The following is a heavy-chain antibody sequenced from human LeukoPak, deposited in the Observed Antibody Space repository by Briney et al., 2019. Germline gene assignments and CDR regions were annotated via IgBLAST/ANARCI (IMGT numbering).Heavy chain of an antibody. CDR2: INHSGST. CDR1: GGSFSGYY. Sequence: SETLSLTCAVYGGSFSGYYWSWIRQPPGKGLEWIGEINHSGSTNYNPSLKSRVTISVDTSKNQFSLKLSSVTAADMAVYYCARVGYDFWSGYYWFDPWGQGTLVTVSS. J-gene: IGHJ5*02. D-gene: IGHD3-3*01. CDR3: ARVGYDFWSGYYWFDP. V-gene: IGHV4-34*01.